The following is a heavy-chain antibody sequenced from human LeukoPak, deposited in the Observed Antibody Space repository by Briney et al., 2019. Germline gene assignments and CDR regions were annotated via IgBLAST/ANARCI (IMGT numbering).Heavy chain of an antibody. J-gene: IGHJ4*02. D-gene: IGHD3-10*01. CDR3: AKNNSWVITMVRGDPDRDY. CDR2: ISGGGGTT. Sequence: GGSLRLSCAASGFTFSSYAMSWVRQAPGKGLEWVTAISGGGGTTYYADSVKGRFTISRDNSKNMLYLQMNSLRAEDTAVYYCAKNNSWVITMVRGDPDRDYWGQGTLVTVSS. CDR1: GFTFSSYA. V-gene: IGHV3-23*01.